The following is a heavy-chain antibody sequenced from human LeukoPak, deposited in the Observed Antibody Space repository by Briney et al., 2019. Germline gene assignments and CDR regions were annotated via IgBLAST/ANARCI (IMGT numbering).Heavy chain of an antibody. Sequence: PGGSLRLSCAASGFTFSSYAMHWVRQAPGKGPEWVAVISYDGSNKYYADSVKGRFTISRDNSKNSLYLQMNSLRAEDTAVYYCARWELRVGAFDIWGQGTMVTVSS. CDR3: ARWELRVGAFDI. D-gene: IGHD1-26*01. V-gene: IGHV3-30*04. CDR2: ISYDGSNK. J-gene: IGHJ3*02. CDR1: GFTFSSYA.